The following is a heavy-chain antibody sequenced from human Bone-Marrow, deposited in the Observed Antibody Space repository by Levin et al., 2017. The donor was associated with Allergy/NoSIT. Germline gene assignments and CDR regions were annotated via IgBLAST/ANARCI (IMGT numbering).Heavy chain of an antibody. CDR3: ARDGYAGTDS. CDR2: IYHNGDT. D-gene: IGHD5-12*01. Sequence: SETLSLTCTVPGGSIGTSYWSWIRQLPGKGLEWIGYIYHNGDTRYNPSLKSPVAISVDTSTNQLFLNLSSVTAADTAVYHCARDGYAGTDSWGQGALVTVSA. V-gene: IGHV4-59*01. CDR1: GGSIGTSY. J-gene: IGHJ4*02.